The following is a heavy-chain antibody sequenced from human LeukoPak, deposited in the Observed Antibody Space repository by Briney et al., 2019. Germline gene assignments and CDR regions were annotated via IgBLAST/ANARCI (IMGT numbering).Heavy chain of an antibody. D-gene: IGHD2-15*01. J-gene: IGHJ3*02. V-gene: IGHV5-10-1*01. CDR1: GYSFTSYW. CDR2: IDPSDSYT. CDR3: ARLHCSGGTCYPADAIDI. Sequence: GESLRISCKGSGYSFTSYWISWVRQMPGTGLEWMGRIDPSDSYTNYSPSFQGHVTISADKSSSTAYLQWSSLKASDTAMYYCARLHCSGGTCYPADAIDIWGQGTMVTVSS.